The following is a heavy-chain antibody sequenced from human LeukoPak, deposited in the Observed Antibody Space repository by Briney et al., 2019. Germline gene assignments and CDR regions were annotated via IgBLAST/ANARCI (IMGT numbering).Heavy chain of an antibody. Sequence: GGSLRLSCAASGFSFSSYSMNWVRQAPGKGLEWVSYISTTIYYADSVKGRFTISRDNAKNSLSLQMNSLRDEDTAVYYCVRDSSYALDIWGQGTMVTVSS. J-gene: IGHJ3*02. CDR1: GFSFSSYS. CDR3: VRDSSYALDI. CDR2: ISTTI. V-gene: IGHV3-48*02. D-gene: IGHD6-6*01.